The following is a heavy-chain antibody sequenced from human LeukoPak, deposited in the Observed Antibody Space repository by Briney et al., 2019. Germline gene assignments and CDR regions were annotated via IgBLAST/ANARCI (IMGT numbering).Heavy chain of an antibody. CDR3: AKGSSLFAY. D-gene: IGHD6-13*01. CDR2: ISANGGGT. V-gene: IGHV3-23*01. CDR1: GFTFSNYA. J-gene: IGHJ4*02. Sequence: GGSLRLSCAASGFTFSNYAMSWVRQAPGKGLEWVSAISANGGGTYYADSVKGRFTISRDNSKNTLYLQMNSLRAEDTAVYYCAKGSSLFAYGGQGTLVTVSS.